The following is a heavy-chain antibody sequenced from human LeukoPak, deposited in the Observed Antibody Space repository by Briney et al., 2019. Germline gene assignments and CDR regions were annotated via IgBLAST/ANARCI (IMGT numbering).Heavy chain of an antibody. V-gene: IGHV4-30-2*01. D-gene: IGHD6-13*01. Sequence: SQTLSLTCTVSGGSISSGGYYWSWIRQPPGKGLEWIGYIYHSGSTYYNPSLKSRVTISVDRSKNQFSLKLSSVTAADTAVYYCARAVKAAAGHFDYWGQGTLVTVSS. J-gene: IGHJ4*02. CDR3: ARAVKAAAGHFDY. CDR1: GGSISSGGYY. CDR2: IYHSGST.